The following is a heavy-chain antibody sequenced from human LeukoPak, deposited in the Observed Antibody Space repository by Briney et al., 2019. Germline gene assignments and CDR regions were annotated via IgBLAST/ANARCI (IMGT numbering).Heavy chain of an antibody. CDR2: IYYSGST. J-gene: IGHJ5*02. V-gene: IGHV4-31*03. Sequence: SETLSLTCTVSGGSISSGGYYWSWIRQHPGKGLEWIGYIYYSGSTYYNPSLKSRVTISVDTSKNQFSLKLSSVTAADTAVYYCARISWDPANYYYGSGSYGGWFDPWGQGTLVTVSS. CDR1: GGSISSGGYY. CDR3: ARISWDPANYYYGSGSYGGWFDP. D-gene: IGHD3-10*01.